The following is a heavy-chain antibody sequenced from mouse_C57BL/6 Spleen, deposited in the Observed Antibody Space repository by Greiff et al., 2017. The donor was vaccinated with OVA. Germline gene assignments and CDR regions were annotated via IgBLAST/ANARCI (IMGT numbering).Heavy chain of an antibody. CDR2: ISDGGSYT. V-gene: IGHV5-4*01. CDR3: ARDGRWLLQDYYAMDY. Sequence: EVKLMESGGGLVKPGGSLKLSCAASGFTFSSYAMSWVRQTPEKRLEWVATISDGGSYTYYPDNVKGRFTISRDNAKNNLYLQMSHLKSEDTAMYYCARDGRWLLQDYYAMDYWGQGTSVTVSS. D-gene: IGHD2-3*01. CDR1: GFTFSSYA. J-gene: IGHJ4*01.